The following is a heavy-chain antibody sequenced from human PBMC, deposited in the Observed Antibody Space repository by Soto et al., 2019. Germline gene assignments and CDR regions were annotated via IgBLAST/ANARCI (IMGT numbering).Heavy chain of an antibody. CDR3: ASSRYDFWSGYYHVDY. CDR2: IYYSGST. J-gene: IGHJ4*02. D-gene: IGHD3-3*01. V-gene: IGHV4-39*01. CDR1: GGSISSSSYY. Sequence: QLQLQESGPGLVKPSETLSLTCTVSGGSISSSSYYWGWIRQPPGKGLEWIGSIYYSGSTYYNPSLKSRVTISADTSKNQFPLKLSSVTAADTAVYYCASSRYDFWSGYYHVDYWGQGTLVTVSS.